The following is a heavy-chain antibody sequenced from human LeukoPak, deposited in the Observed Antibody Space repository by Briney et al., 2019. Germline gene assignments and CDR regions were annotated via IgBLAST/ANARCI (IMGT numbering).Heavy chain of an antibody. CDR1: GFTFSTYT. V-gene: IGHV3-21*06. CDR3: ARGRYTVTKYYFDY. J-gene: IGHJ4*02. Sequence: GGSLRLSCAASGFTFSTYTMNWVRQAPGKGLEWVSSISRTSTDMYYADSVKGRFTISRDNAKNSLYLQMNSLRAEDTAVYYCARGRYTVTKYYFDYWGQGTLVTVSS. D-gene: IGHD4-11*01. CDR2: ISRTSTDM.